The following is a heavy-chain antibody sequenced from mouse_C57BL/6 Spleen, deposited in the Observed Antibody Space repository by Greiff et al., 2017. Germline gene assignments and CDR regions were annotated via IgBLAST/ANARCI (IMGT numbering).Heavy chain of an antibody. CDR2: IDPNSGGT. CDR1: GYTFTSYW. V-gene: IGHV1-72*01. J-gene: IGHJ1*03. CDR3: ARSPSCESFYWYFDV. Sequence: QVQLQQPGAELVKPGASVKLSCKASGYTFTSYWMHWVKQRPGRGLEWIGRIDPNSGGTKYNEKFKSKATLTVDKHSSTAYMQLSSLTSEDSAVYYCARSPSCESFYWYFDVWGTGTTVTVSS.